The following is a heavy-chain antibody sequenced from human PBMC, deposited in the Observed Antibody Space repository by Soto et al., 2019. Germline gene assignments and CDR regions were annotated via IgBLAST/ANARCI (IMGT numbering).Heavy chain of an antibody. D-gene: IGHD4-17*01. CDR2: IYNSGTT. CDR3: ATDYSDYVGAFHI. CDR1: YGSTSSYY. V-gene: IGHV4-59*01. Sequence: SETLSLTCTVSYGSTSSYYWSWIRQSPGKGLEWITHIYNSGTTNYNPSLKSRVTIAVDKSKNQFSLKLSSVTAADTAVYYCATDYSDYVGAFHIWGQGTMVTVSS. J-gene: IGHJ3*02.